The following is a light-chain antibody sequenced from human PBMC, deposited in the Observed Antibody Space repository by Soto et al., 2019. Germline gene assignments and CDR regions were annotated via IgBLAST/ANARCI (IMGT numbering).Light chain of an antibody. J-gene: IGLJ7*01. V-gene: IGLV1-44*01. CDR3: AAWDDSLDGAV. Sequence: QSVLTQPPSASATPGQRVTISCSGSTSNIGRNPVNWYQHLPGAAPKLLIYSSDQRPSGVPDRFSGSKSGTSASLAISGLQSVDEADYYCAAWDDSLDGAVFGGGTQLTVL. CDR1: TSNIGRNP. CDR2: SSD.